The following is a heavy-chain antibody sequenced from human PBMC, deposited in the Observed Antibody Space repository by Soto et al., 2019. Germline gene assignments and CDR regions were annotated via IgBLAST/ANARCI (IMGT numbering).Heavy chain of an antibody. V-gene: IGHV1-8*01. D-gene: IGHD6-25*01. J-gene: IGHJ4*02. CDR2: MNPYSGNT. CDR3: ARRKERSGPHYFDY. CDR1: GYTFTTYD. Sequence: ASVKVSCKASGYTFTTYDISWLRQATGQGLEWLGWMNPYSGNTVYAQKFQGIVTVTRNTSISTVYMELCGLRPDDTAVSYCARRKERSGPHYFDYWGQGSQVTVSS.